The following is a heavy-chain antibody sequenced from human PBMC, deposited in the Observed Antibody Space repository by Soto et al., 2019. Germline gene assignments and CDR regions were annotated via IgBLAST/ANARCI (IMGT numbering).Heavy chain of an antibody. Sequence: GPGPRFSSETLSLTCAVYGGSFSGYYWSWIRQPPGKGLEWIGEITHSGSTNYNPSLKSRVTISVDTSKNQFSLKLSSVTAADTAVYYCARHDRWVVGATFDYWGQGTLVTVSS. CDR2: ITHSGST. CDR1: GGSFSGYY. V-gene: IGHV4-34*01. D-gene: IGHD1-26*01. J-gene: IGHJ4*02. CDR3: ARHDRWVVGATFDY.